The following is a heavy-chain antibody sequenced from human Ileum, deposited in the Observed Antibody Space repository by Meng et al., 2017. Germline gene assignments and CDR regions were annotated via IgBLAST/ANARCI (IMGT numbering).Heavy chain of an antibody. V-gene: IGHV4-61*01. CDR1: GGSVNTGSYY. J-gene: IGHJ4*02. CDR3: ARGHYDKYFDS. Sequence: QVHLKGSGPGLVRPSETLSLTCTISGGSVNTGSYYWSWIRQPPGKGLEWIGYMYFSGSTKYNASLKSRVSISVDTSKKQFSLNLTSVTAADTAVYYCARGHYDKYFDSWGQGTLVTASS. CDR2: MYFSGST. D-gene: IGHD3-22*01.